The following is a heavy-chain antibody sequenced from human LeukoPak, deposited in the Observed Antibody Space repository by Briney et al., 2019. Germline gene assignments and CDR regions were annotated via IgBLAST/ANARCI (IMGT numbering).Heavy chain of an antibody. CDR1: GDSISGDNW. V-gene: IGHV4-4*02. CDR2: IYHSGTT. Sequence: SGTLSLTCAVSGDSISGDNWWSWVRQPPGKGLEWIGEIYHSGTTNYNPSLKSRVTMSADKSKNQLSLKLSSVTAADTAVYYCARAQQLDAFDIWGQGTMVTVSS. CDR3: ARAQQLDAFDI. D-gene: IGHD6-13*01. J-gene: IGHJ3*02.